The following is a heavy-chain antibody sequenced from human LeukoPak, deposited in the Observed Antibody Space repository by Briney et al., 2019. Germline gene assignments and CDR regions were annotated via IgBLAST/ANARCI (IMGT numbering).Heavy chain of an antibody. CDR3: ARDNGFYSSSSHRFDP. V-gene: IGHV1-69*05. J-gene: IGHJ5*02. CDR2: IIPIFGTA. Sequence: EASVKVSCKASGGTFSSYAISWVRQAPGQGLEWMGGIIPIFGTANYAQKFQGRVTITTDESTSTAYMELSSLRSEDTAVYYCARDNGFYSSSSHRFDPWGQGTLVTVSS. D-gene: IGHD6-6*01. CDR1: GGTFSSYA.